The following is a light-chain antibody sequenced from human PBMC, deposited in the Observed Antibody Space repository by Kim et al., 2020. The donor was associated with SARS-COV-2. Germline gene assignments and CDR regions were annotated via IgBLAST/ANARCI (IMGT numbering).Light chain of an antibody. V-gene: IGLV7-43*01. CDR3: LLYSGDAAV. J-gene: IGLJ3*02. CDR1: TGAVTSAYY. Sequence: PGGTVTLTVASNTGAVTSAYYPNWFQQKPGQAPRALIYSTNYRHSWTTARFSGSLLGGKAALTLSSVQPEDEAEYYCLLYSGDAAVFGGGTQLTVL. CDR2: STN.